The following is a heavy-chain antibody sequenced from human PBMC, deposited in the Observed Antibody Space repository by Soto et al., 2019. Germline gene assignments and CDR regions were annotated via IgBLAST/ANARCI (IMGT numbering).Heavy chain of an antibody. CDR2: ISGNGGST. Sequence: GGSLRLSCAASGFTFINYAMSWVRQAPGKGLEWVSVISGNGGSTHYADSVKGRFTISRDNSKNTLYLQMNSLRAEDTAVYYCAKDFGYSEYSSWYSNWFDPWGQGTLVTVSS. CDR3: AKDFGYSEYSSWYSNWFDP. CDR1: GFTFINYA. J-gene: IGHJ5*02. D-gene: IGHD6-6*01. V-gene: IGHV3-23*01.